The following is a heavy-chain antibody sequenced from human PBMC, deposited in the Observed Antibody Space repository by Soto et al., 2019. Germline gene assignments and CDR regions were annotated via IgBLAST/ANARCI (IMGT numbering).Heavy chain of an antibody. CDR2: IYSGGST. J-gene: IGHJ6*03. V-gene: IGHV3-66*01. Sequence: GALRLSCAASGFTVSSNYMSWVRQAPGKGLEWVSVIYSGGSTYYADSVKGRFTISRDNSKNTLYLQMNSLRAEDAAVYYCARDPRYYGDYDYYYYYMDVWGKGTTVTVSS. CDR3: ARDPRYYGDYDYYYYYMDV. CDR1: GFTVSSNY. D-gene: IGHD4-17*01.